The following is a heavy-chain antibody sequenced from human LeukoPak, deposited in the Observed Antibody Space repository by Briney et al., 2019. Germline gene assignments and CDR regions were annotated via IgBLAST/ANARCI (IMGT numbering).Heavy chain of an antibody. J-gene: IGHJ4*02. CDR2: ISGSGGST. D-gene: IGHD3-22*01. V-gene: IGHV3-23*01. CDR1: GFTFSTNA. CDR3: AKGAGVVVITAVCFDY. Sequence: GRSLRLSCAASGFTFSTNAMSSVRQAPGKGLEWVSAISGSGGSTYYAGSVKGRFTISRDNSKNALYLQMNSLRAEDTAVYYCAKGAGVVVITAVCFDYWGQGTLVTVSS.